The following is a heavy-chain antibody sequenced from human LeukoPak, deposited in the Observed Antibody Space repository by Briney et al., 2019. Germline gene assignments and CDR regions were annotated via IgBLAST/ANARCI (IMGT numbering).Heavy chain of an antibody. CDR1: GYLFPNYW. CDR2: FYPVDSDS. CDR3: ARPGVVVVPAARGFDYFGY. J-gene: IGHJ4*02. Sequence: GEYPKISWKGLGYLFPNYWIGWVRQPPGKGLGCMGIFYPVDSDSRQRQSFQGQVTISADKSISPAYLQWSSLKASDTAMYYCARPGVVVVPAARGFDYFGYWGQGTLVTVSS. V-gene: IGHV5-51*01. D-gene: IGHD2-2*01.